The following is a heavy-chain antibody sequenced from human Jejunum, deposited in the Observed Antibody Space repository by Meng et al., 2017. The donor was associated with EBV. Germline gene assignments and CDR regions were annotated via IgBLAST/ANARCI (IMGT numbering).Heavy chain of an antibody. J-gene: IGHJ4*02. CDR1: GFTLEDYG. Sequence: EVQVAGSGGGVVRPGGSLGLSCVAAGFTLEDYGMNWVRQVPGKGLEWVATINWDGRRTGYADSVKGRFTISRDNAKNSLYLQMNSLRAEDTALYHCARDKRGAGYCHDYWGQGTLVTVSS. CDR3: ARDKRGAGYCHDY. V-gene: IGHV3-20*01. D-gene: IGHD2-2*03. CDR2: INWDGRRT.